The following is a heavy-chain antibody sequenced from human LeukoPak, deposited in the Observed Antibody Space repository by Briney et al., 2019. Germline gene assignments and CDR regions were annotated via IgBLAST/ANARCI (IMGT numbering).Heavy chain of an antibody. V-gene: IGHV1-69*13. CDR3: ARVPGIAAANYAFDI. CDR2: IIPIFGTA. Sequence: VASVKVSCKASGGTFSSYAISWVRQAPGQGLEWMGGIIPIFGTANYAQKFQGRVTITADESTSTAYMELSSLRSEDTAVYYCARVPGIAAANYAFDIWGQGTMVTVSS. D-gene: IGHD6-13*01. J-gene: IGHJ3*02. CDR1: GGTFSSYA.